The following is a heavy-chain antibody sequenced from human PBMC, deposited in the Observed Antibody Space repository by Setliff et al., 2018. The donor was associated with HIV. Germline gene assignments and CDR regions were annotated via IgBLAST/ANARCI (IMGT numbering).Heavy chain of an antibody. CDR3: ARLFQWMSYSFDI. CDR1: GGSISSHY. CDR2: IHYSGST. J-gene: IGHJ3*02. V-gene: IGHV4-59*08. Sequence: SETLSLTCTVSGGSISSHYWSWIRQPPGKGLEWIGSIHYSGSTNYNPSLKSRVTISVDTSKNQFSLKLSSVTAADTAVYYCARLFQWMSYSFDIWGQGTMVTVSS. D-gene: IGHD5-12*01.